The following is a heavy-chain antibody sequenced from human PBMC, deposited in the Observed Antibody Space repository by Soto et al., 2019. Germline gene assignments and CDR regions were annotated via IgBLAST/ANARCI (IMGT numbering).Heavy chain of an antibody. J-gene: IGHJ6*02. CDR1: GGTFSSYA. D-gene: IGHD3-10*01. V-gene: IGHV1-69*10. CDR3: ASRIRFGELGPHYYGMDV. Sequence: ASVKVSCKASGGTFSSYAISWVRQAPGQGLEWMGGIIPILGIANYAQKFQGRVTITADKSTSTAYMELSSLRSEDAAVYYCASRIRFGELGPHYYGMDVWSQGTTVTVSS. CDR2: IIPILGIA.